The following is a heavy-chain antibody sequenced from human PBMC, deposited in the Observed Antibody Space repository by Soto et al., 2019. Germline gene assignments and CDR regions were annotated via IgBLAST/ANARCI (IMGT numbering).Heavy chain of an antibody. J-gene: IGHJ5*02. CDR3: AKDLSRLPYYNWFDP. V-gene: IGHV3-23*01. D-gene: IGHD2-8*01. CDR2: ISGSGGST. Sequence: EVQLLESGGGLVQPGGSLRLSCAASGFTFSSYAMSWVRQAPGKGLKWVSAISGSGGSTYYADSVKGRFTISRDNSKNTLYLQMNSLRAEDTAVYYCAKDLSRLPYYNWFDPWGQGTLVTVSS. CDR1: GFTFSSYA.